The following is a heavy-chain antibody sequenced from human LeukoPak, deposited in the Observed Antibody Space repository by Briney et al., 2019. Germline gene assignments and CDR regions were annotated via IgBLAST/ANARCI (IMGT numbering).Heavy chain of an antibody. Sequence: PGGSLRLSCAASGFTFSSYAMHWVRQAPGEGLVWVSRINSDETGTSYADSVKGRFTISRDNAKNKLYLQINSLRAEDTAVYYCARDGSLPDYWGQGTLVTVSS. CDR3: ARDGSLPDY. CDR1: GFTFSSYA. V-gene: IGHV3-74*01. CDR2: INSDETGT. J-gene: IGHJ4*02.